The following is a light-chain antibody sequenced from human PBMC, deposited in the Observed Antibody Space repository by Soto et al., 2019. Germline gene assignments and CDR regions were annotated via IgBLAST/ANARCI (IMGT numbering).Light chain of an antibody. CDR2: DAS. CDR1: QSVGTF. Sequence: EIVLTQSPATLSLSPGERATLSCMASQSVGTFLAWYQHKPGQAPRLLIYDASNRATGVPARFSGSGSGTDFTLTISSLEPEDFAVYYCEQRSNWPPALTFGGGTKV. J-gene: IGKJ4*01. V-gene: IGKV3-11*01. CDR3: EQRSNWPPALT.